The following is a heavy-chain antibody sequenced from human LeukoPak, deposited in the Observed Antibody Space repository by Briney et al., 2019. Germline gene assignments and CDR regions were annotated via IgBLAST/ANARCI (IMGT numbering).Heavy chain of an antibody. J-gene: IGHJ6*03. V-gene: IGHV3-30*03. CDR1: GFTFSSYG. CDR3: AAAKMVGAATPFYYYYYMDV. CDR2: ISYDGNNK. Sequence: GGSLRLSCAASGFTFSSYGMHWVRQAPGKGLEWVAVISYDGNNKYYADSVKGRFTISRDNSKNTLYLQMNSLRAEDTAVYYCAAAKMVGAATPFYYYYYMDVWGKGTTVTISS. D-gene: IGHD2-15*01.